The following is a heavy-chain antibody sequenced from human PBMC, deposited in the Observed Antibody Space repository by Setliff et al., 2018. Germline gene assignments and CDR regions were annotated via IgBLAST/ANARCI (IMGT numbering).Heavy chain of an antibody. CDR1: GFTFDHYA. D-gene: IGHD3-10*01. CDR3: AKNGFGVVALGVNNWFDP. CDR2: ISWNSAAI. J-gene: IGHJ5*02. Sequence: GGSLRLSCAASGFTFDHYAMHWVRQAPGQGLEWVSGISWNSAAIVYADSVKGRFTISRDNAKNSLYLQMNTLRAEDTAVYYCAKNGFGVVALGVNNWFDPWGQGTLVTVSS. V-gene: IGHV3-9*01.